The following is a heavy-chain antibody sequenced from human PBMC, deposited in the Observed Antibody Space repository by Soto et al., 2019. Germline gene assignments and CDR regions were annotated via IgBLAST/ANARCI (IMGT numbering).Heavy chain of an antibody. Sequence: ASVKVSCKASGYTFTSYYMHWVRQAPGQGLEWMGIINPSGGSTSYAQKFQGRVTMTRDTSTSTVYMELSSLRSEDTAVYYCARSYPVYCSSTSCYPYYFDYWGQGTLVTVSS. CDR1: GYTFTSYY. J-gene: IGHJ4*02. CDR3: ARSYPVYCSSTSCYPYYFDY. D-gene: IGHD2-2*01. CDR2: INPSGGST. V-gene: IGHV1-46*01.